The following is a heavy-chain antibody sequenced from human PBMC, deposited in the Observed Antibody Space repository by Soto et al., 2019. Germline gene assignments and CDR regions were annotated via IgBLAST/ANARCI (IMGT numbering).Heavy chain of an antibody. V-gene: IGHV3-30-3*01. CDR3: ARDRIQLWTYYYYGMDV. J-gene: IGHJ6*02. CDR2: ISYDGSNK. D-gene: IGHD5-18*01. CDR1: GFTFSSYA. Sequence: LRLSCAASGFTFSSYAMHWVRQAPGKGLEWVAVISYDGSNKYYADSVKGRFTISRDNSKNTLYLQINSLRAEDTAVYYCARDRIQLWTYYYYGMDVWGQGTTVTVSS.